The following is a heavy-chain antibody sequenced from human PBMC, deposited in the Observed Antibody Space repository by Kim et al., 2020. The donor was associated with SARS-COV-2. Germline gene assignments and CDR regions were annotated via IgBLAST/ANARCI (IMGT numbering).Heavy chain of an antibody. CDR1: GDSVSNARYF. CDR2: TYNNGNT. V-gene: IGHV4-61*01. CDR3: ARDEVVGDSRGGLYF. D-gene: IGHD3-16*01. J-gene: IGHJ1*01. Sequence: SETLSLTCSVSGDSVSNARYFWSWIRQPPGKGLEWNGYTYNNGNTNYNPSLRGRVTISVDTSKNQFALNLRSVTAADTSRYFCARDEVVGDSRGGLYF.